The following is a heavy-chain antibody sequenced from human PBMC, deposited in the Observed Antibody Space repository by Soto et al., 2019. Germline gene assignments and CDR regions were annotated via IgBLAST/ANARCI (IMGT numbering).Heavy chain of an antibody. CDR2: IYYSGST. Sequence: QVQLQESGTGLVKPSQTLSLTCTVSGGSISSGGFYWSWIRQHPRKGLEWIGYIYYSGSTYYNPSLKSRVTISVDTSKNQFSLRLSSVTAADTAVYYCARGRYWYFDLWGRGTLVTVSS. J-gene: IGHJ2*01. CDR3: ARGRYWYFDL. V-gene: IGHV4-31*03. CDR1: GGSISSGGFY.